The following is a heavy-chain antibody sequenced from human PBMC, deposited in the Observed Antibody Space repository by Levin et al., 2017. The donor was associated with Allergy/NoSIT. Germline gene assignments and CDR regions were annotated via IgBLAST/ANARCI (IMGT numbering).Heavy chain of an antibody. J-gene: IGHJ4*02. CDR2: IYYSGST. Sequence: ASETLSLTCTVSGGSISSSSYYWGWIRQPPGKGLEWIGSIYYSGSTYYNPSLKSRVTISVDTSKNQFSLKLNSVTAADTAVYYCARHEYCSSTSCYAGGTHFDYWGQGALVTVSS. D-gene: IGHD2-2*01. CDR3: ARHEYCSSTSCYAGGTHFDY. CDR1: GGSISSSSYY. V-gene: IGHV4-39*01.